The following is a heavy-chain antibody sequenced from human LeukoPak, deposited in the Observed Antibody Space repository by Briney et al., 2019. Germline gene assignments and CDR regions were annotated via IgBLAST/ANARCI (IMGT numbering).Heavy chain of an antibody. D-gene: IGHD2-15*01. V-gene: IGHV3-23*01. CDR2: ISDNGGSI. CDR3: ARDLGGTDY. Sequence: GGSLRLSCAASGFTFSSFGMTWVRQAPGKGLEGVSAISDNGGSIFYADSVKGRFTISRDNSKNSLYLQMNSLRAEDTAVYYCARDLGGTDYWGQGTLVTVSS. J-gene: IGHJ4*02. CDR1: GFTFSSFG.